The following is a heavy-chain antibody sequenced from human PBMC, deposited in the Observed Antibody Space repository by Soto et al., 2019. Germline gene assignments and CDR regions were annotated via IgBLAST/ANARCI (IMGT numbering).Heavy chain of an antibody. D-gene: IGHD6-6*01. CDR3: ARARPIDYYYYGMDV. Sequence: SETLSLTCTFSGGSISSGGYYWSWIRQHPGKGLEWIGYIYYSGSTYYNPSLKSRVTISVDTSKNQFSLKLSSVTAADTAVYYCARARPIDYYYYGMDVWGQGTTVTVSS. CDR1: GGSISSGGYY. CDR2: IYYSGST. V-gene: IGHV4-31*03. J-gene: IGHJ6*02.